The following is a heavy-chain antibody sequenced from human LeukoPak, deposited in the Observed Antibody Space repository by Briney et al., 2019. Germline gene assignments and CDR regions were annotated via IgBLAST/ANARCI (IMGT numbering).Heavy chain of an antibody. CDR1: GFKFADYD. V-gene: IGHV3-49*03. D-gene: IGHD5-24*01. J-gene: IGHJ6*02. CDR2: IRNTIYGGTI. CDR3: SRSTWRYTMDV. Sequence: GGSLRLSCSVSGFKFADYDMSWLRQAPGKGLEWVGFIRNTIYGGTIKYAAAVKGRFSISRDDSKSIAYLQMNNLQSEDTAVYFCSRSTWRYTMDVWGQGTTVTVSS.